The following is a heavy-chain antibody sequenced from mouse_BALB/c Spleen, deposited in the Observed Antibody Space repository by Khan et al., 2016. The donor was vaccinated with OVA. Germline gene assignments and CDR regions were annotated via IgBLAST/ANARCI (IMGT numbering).Heavy chain of an antibody. V-gene: IGHV3-2*02. CDR1: GYSITSDYA. J-gene: IGHJ2*01. Sequence: EVQLQESGPGLVKPSHSLSLTCTVTGYSITSDYAWNWIRQFPGNKLEWMGYISYSGDTAYNPSLKSRISITRDTSKNQFFLQLNSVTTEDTATYYCASMILCYYCSNFEGYYFDYWGQGTTLTVSS. D-gene: IGHD1-1*01. CDR2: ISYSGDT. CDR3: ASMILCYYCSNFEGYYFDY.